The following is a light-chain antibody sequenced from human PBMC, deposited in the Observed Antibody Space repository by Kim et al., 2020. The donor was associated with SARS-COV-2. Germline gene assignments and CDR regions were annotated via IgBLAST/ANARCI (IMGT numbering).Light chain of an antibody. Sequence: AAVGDRVTITGRASRGISNYLAWYQQKPGKIPTLLVYAASALQSGVPSRFSGSGSGTDFTLTINSLQPDDVATYYCQNYNSAPRTFGRGTKVDIK. CDR3: QNYNSAPRT. CDR2: AAS. CDR1: RGISNY. V-gene: IGKV1-27*01. J-gene: IGKJ1*01.